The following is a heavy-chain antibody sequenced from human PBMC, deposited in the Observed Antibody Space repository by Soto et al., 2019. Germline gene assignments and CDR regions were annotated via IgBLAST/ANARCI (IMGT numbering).Heavy chain of an antibody. V-gene: IGHV4-39*01. D-gene: IGHD4-17*01. J-gene: IGHJ4*02. CDR3: ARHPALSTVLFDY. Sequence: QLQLQELGPGLVKPSETLSLTCSVSGGSISSSNYYWGWIRQPPGKGLEWIGSIYYSGNTYYNPSLKSRVTISVDTSKNQFSLNLNSVTAADTAVYYCARHPALSTVLFDYWGQGTLVTVSS. CDR1: GGSISSSNYY. CDR2: IYYSGNT.